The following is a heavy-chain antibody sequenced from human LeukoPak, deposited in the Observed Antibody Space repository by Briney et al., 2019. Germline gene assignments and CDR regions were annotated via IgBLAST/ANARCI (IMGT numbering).Heavy chain of an antibody. CDR3: ARGGLGELSFPIDY. D-gene: IGHD3-10*01. V-gene: IGHV3-33*01. CDR1: GFTFSSYG. Sequence: GGSLRLSCAASGFTFSSYGMHWVRQAPGKGLEWVAVIWYDGSNKYYADSVKGRFTISRDNSKSTLYLQMNSLRAEDTAVYYCARGGLGELSFPIDYWGQGTLVTVSS. CDR2: IWYDGSNK. J-gene: IGHJ4*02.